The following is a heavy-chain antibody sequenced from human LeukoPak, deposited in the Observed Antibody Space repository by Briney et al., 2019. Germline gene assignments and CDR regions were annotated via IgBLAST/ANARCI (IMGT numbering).Heavy chain of an antibody. CDR2: ISWNSGSI. D-gene: IGHD6-19*01. CDR1: GFTFDDYA. V-gene: IGHV3-9*01. Sequence: GRSLRLSCAASGFTFDDYAMHWVRQAPGKGLEWVSGISWNSGSIGYADSVKGRFTISRDNAKNSLYLQMNSPRAEDTALYYCAKEYSSGWHGAFDIWGQGTMVTVSS. J-gene: IGHJ3*02. CDR3: AKEYSSGWHGAFDI.